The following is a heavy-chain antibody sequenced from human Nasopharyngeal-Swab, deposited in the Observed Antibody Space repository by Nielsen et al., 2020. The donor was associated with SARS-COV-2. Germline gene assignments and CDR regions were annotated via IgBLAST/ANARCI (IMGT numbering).Heavy chain of an antibody. Sequence: GGSLRLSCAASGFTFSDYYMSWIRQAPGKGLEWVSYTSSSGSSIYYADSVKGRFTVSRDNAKNSLYLQMDTLRAEDTAVYYCARLLGYSGYSGLDYWGQGTLVTVSS. CDR1: GFTFSDYY. J-gene: IGHJ4*02. CDR3: ARLLGYSGYSGLDY. CDR2: TSSSGSSI. V-gene: IGHV3-11*01. D-gene: IGHD5-12*01.